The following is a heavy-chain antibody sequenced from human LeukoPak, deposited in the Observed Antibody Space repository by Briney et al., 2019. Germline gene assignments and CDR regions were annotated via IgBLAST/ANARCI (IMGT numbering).Heavy chain of an antibody. Sequence: ASVRVSCKASGYTFTGNFMHWVRQAPGQGLEWMGWINPNSGGTKYEQKFQGRVTMTRDTSISTAYMELRSLTSDDTAVYYCAWSADAFDIWGQGTMVTVSS. J-gene: IGHJ3*02. CDR2: INPNSGGT. CDR3: AWSADAFDI. D-gene: IGHD2-8*02. V-gene: IGHV1-2*02. CDR1: GYTFTGNF.